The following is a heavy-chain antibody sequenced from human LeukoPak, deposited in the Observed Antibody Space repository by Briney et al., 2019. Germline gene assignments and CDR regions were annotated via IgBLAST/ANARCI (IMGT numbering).Heavy chain of an antibody. CDR3: ARGGYSSGWYSSPDY. J-gene: IGHJ4*02. Sequence: GGSLRLSCVASGFNFSDYYMSWIRLTPGKGLEWVSYISSRSITIYYVDPVKGRFTISRDDAKNSLSLQMNSLGAEDTAVYYCARGGYSSGWYSSPDYWGQGTLVTVSS. CDR1: GFNFSDYY. CDR2: ISSRSITI. D-gene: IGHD6-19*01. V-gene: IGHV3-11*01.